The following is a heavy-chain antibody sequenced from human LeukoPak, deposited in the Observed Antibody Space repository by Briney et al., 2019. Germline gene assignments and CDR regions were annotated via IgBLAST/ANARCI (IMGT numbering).Heavy chain of an antibody. Sequence: SVKVSCKASGGTFSSYAISWVRQAPGQGLEWMGGIIPIFGTANYAQKFQGRVTITADESTSTAHMELSSLRSEDTAVYYCARVPYSYGPFDYWGQGTLVTVSS. D-gene: IGHD5-18*01. V-gene: IGHV1-69*01. CDR3: ARVPYSYGPFDY. CDR1: GGTFSSYA. J-gene: IGHJ4*02. CDR2: IIPIFGTA.